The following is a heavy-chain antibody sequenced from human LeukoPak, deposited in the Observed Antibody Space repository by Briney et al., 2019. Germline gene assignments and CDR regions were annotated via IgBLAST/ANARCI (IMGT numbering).Heavy chain of an antibody. CDR3: ARPRDGYNFGAFVM. V-gene: IGHV4-31*03. CDR1: GGSISSGGYY. J-gene: IGHJ3*02. D-gene: IGHD5-24*01. Sequence: PSETLSLTCTVSGGSISSGGYYWSWIRQHPGKGLEWIGYIYYSGSTYYNPSLKSRVTISVDTSKNQFSLKLSSVTAADTAVYYCARPRDGYNFGAFVMWGQGTLVTVSS. CDR2: IYYSGST.